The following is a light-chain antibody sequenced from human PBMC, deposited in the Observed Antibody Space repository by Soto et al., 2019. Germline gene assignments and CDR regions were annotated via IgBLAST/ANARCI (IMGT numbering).Light chain of an antibody. CDR3: SSHAGNNNYV. CDR2: EVS. Sequence: QSALTQPPSASGSVGQSVTISCTGTSSDVGAYNHVSWYQQHPGKAPKLMIYEVSKRPSGVPDRFSGSKSGYTASLTVSGLQAEYEADYYCSSHAGNNNYVFGTGTKVTVL. CDR1: SSDVGAYNH. V-gene: IGLV2-8*01. J-gene: IGLJ1*01.